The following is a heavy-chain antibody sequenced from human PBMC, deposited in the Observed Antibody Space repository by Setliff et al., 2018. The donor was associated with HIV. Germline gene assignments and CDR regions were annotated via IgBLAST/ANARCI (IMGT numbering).Heavy chain of an antibody. J-gene: IGHJ3*01. V-gene: IGHV3-15*01. Sequence: PGGSLRLSCAASGFTFSNAWMSWVRQAPGKGLEWVGRIKSKIDGGTTDYAAPVKGRFTISRDDSKNTLYLQMNSLKTEDTAVYYCTTSPPPGNYYDSSGYHQDGFDFWGQGTMVTVSS. CDR3: TTSPPPGNYYDSSGYHQDGFDF. CDR2: IKSKIDGGTT. CDR1: GFTFSNAW. D-gene: IGHD3-22*01.